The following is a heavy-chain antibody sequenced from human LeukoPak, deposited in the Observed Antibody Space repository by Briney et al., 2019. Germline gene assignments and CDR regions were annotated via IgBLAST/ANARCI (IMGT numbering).Heavy chain of an antibody. CDR1: GFTFSSYA. Sequence: GGSLRLSCAASGFTFSSYAMSWVRQAPGKGLEWVSAISGRGGSTYYADSVKGRFTISRDNSKNTLYLQMNSLRAEDTAVYYCATAAYDSGSYIVNHDYWGQGTLVTVSS. D-gene: IGHD3-22*01. J-gene: IGHJ4*02. V-gene: IGHV3-23*01. CDR2: ISGRGGST. CDR3: ATAAYDSGSYIVNHDY.